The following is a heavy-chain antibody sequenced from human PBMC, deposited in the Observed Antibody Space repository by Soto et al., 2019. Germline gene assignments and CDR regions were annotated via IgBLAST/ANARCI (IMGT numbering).Heavy chain of an antibody. CDR1: GFTVSSNY. D-gene: IGHD3-22*01. CDR3: ARDSLAMGSSGYYYLYWYFDL. V-gene: IGHV3-53*01. Sequence: GGSLRLSCAASGFTVSSNYMSWVRQAPGKGLEWVSVIYSGGSTYYADSVKGRFTISRDNSKNTLYLQMNSLRAEDTVVCYCARDSLAMGSSGYYYLYWYFDLWGRGTLVTVSS. CDR2: IYSGGST. J-gene: IGHJ2*01.